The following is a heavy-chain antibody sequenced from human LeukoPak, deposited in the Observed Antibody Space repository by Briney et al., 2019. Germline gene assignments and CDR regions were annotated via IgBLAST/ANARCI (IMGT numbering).Heavy chain of an antibody. CDR3: ARDRSSGWYGYYYYYMDV. Sequence: SETLSLTCTVSGGSISSYYWSWIRQPAGNGLEWIGRIYTSGSTNYNPSLKSRVTMSVDTSKNQFSLKLSSATAADTAVYYCARDRSSGWYGYYYYYMDVWGKGTTVTISS. CDR1: GGSISSYY. J-gene: IGHJ6*03. CDR2: IYTSGST. D-gene: IGHD6-19*01. V-gene: IGHV4-4*07.